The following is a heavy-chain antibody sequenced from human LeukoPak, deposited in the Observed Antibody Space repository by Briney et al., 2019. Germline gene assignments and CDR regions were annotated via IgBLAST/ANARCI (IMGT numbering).Heavy chain of an antibody. D-gene: IGHD2-21*02. CDR1: GFTVSSNY. CDR3: ARAQTYGDSRLLLDY. Sequence: GGSLRLSCAASGFTVSSNYMSWVRQAPGKGREWVSGINWNGGSTGYADSVEGRFTISRDNAKNSQYLQMNSLRVENTALYYCARAQTYGDSRLLLDYWGQGTLVTVSS. V-gene: IGHV3-20*04. J-gene: IGHJ4*02. CDR2: INWNGGST.